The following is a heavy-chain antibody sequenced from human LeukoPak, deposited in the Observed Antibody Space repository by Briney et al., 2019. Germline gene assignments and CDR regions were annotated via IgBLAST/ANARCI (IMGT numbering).Heavy chain of an antibody. CDR2: VNPNSGDT. Sequence: ASVKVSCKASGYTFTGYYMHWVRQAPGQGLEWMGWVNPNSGDTNYAQKFQGRVTVTRDASISTAYMELSRLRSDDTAVYYCARGHCSGGRCYYYYYGMDVWGQGTTVTVSS. J-gene: IGHJ6*02. CDR1: GYTFTGYY. CDR3: ARGHCSGGRCYYYYYGMDV. V-gene: IGHV1-2*02. D-gene: IGHD2-15*01.